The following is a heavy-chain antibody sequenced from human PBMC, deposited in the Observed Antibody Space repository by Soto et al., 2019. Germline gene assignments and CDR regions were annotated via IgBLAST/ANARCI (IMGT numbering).Heavy chain of an antibody. D-gene: IGHD6-19*01. CDR2: ISYDGSNK. CDR3: AKDQSYSSGWYHNYYGMDV. V-gene: IGHV3-30*18. Sequence: QPGGSLSLSCAASGFTFSSYGMHWVRQAPGKGLEWVAVISYDGSNKYYADSVKGRFTISRDNSKNTLYLQMNSLRAEDTAVYYCAKDQSYSSGWYHNYYGMDVWGQGTTVTVSS. CDR1: GFTFSSYG. J-gene: IGHJ6*02.